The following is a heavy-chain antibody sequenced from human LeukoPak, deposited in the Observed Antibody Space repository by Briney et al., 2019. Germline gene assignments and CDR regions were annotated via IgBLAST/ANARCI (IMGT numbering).Heavy chain of an antibody. CDR1: GFTFSTYN. Sequence: GGSLRLSCAASGFTFSTYNMNWVRQAPGKGLEWVSTISATGGSTDYADSVKGRFTISRDNSKNTLYLQMNTLRAEDTAVYYCAKVPSAWLRPSDNWGQGTLVTVSS. J-gene: IGHJ4*02. CDR2: ISATGGST. D-gene: IGHD6-19*01. CDR3: AKVPSAWLRPSDN. V-gene: IGHV3-23*01.